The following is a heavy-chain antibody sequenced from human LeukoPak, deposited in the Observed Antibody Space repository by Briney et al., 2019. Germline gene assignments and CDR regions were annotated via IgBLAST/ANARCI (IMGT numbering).Heavy chain of an antibody. CDR3: ARDGSRWELPSGWYFDL. CDR1: GGSISSGGYY. Sequence: SETLSLTCTVSGGSISSGGYYWSWIRQPPGKGLEWIGYIYQSGSTYYTPSLESRVTISVDRSKNQFSLRLSSVTAADTAVYYCARDGSRWELPSGWYFDLWGRGTLVTVSS. V-gene: IGHV4-30-2*01. CDR2: IYQSGST. D-gene: IGHD1-26*01. J-gene: IGHJ2*01.